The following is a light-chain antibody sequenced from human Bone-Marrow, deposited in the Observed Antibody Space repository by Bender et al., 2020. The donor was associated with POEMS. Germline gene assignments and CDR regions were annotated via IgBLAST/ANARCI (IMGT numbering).Light chain of an antibody. CDR1: SSDGGNYNF. Sequence: QSALTQPASVSGAPGQSITISCTGTSSDGGNYNFVSWYQHFPGKAPTLMIYEVTKRPSGVSNRFSGSKSGNTASLTISGLQAEDEGDYYCCSYVGNNNWMFGGGTKLTVL. CDR3: CSYVGNNNWM. V-gene: IGLV2-23*02. J-gene: IGLJ3*02. CDR2: EVT.